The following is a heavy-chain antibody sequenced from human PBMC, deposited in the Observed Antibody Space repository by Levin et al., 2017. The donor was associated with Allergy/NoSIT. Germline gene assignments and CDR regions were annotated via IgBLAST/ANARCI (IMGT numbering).Heavy chain of an antibody. CDR3: AKNTGSITGPIDY. CDR1: GFTFSSYA. CDR2: ISGSGGSI. J-gene: IGHJ4*02. V-gene: IGHV3-23*01. Sequence: GESLKISCAASGFTFSSYAMSWVRQAPGKGLEWVSVISGSGGSIHYADSVKGRFTISRDTSKSTLYLQMDSLRAEDTAVYYCAKNTGSITGPIDYWGQGTLVTVSS. D-gene: IGHD1-14*01.